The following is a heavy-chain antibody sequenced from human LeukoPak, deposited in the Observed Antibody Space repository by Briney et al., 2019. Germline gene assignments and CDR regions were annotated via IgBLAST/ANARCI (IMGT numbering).Heavy chain of an antibody. CDR1: GFTFSSYA. CDR2: ISGSGGST. V-gene: IGHV3-23*01. Sequence: GGSLRLSCAASGFTFSSYAMSWVRQAPGKGLEWVSAISGSGGSTYYADSVKGRFTISRDNSKNTLYLQMNSLRAEDTAVYYCAKGLVGCSGGSCPDYYYYYGMDVWGQGTTVTVSS. D-gene: IGHD2-15*01. CDR3: AKGLVGCSGGSCPDYYYYYGMDV. J-gene: IGHJ6*02.